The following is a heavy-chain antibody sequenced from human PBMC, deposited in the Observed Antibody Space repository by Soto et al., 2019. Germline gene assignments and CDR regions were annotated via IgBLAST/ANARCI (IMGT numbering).Heavy chain of an antibody. CDR1: GFTFSDYY. Sequence: QVQLVESGGGLVKPGGSLRLSCAASGFTFSDYYMSWIRQAPGKGLEWVSHISSSGSTIYYADSVKGRFTSSRDNAKTSLFLQMTGLRAEDTAVYSCARVGPPLDYWWQGTLVTVSS. CDR3: ARVGPPLDY. J-gene: IGHJ4*02. V-gene: IGHV3-11*01. CDR2: ISSSGSTI.